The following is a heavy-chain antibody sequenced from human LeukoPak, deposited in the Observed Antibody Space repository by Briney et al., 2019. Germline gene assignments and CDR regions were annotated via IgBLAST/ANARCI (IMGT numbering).Heavy chain of an antibody. D-gene: IGHD6-13*01. CDR1: GGSFSGYY. CDR2: INHSGST. CDR3: ARVAAAGTVVDY. Sequence: SETLSLTCAVYGGSFSGYYWSWIRQPPGKGLEWIGEINHSGSTNYNPSLKSRVTISVDTSKIQFSLKLSSVTAADTAVYYCARVAAAGTVVDYWGQGTLVTVSS. V-gene: IGHV4-34*01. J-gene: IGHJ4*02.